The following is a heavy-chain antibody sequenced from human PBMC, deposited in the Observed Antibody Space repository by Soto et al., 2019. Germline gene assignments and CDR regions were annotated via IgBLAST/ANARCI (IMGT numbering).Heavy chain of an antibody. D-gene: IGHD1-7*01. CDR3: ARAPETGTTFYYYMDV. Sequence: GGSLRLSCAASGFTFSSYSMNWVRQAPGKGLEWVSSISSSSSYIYYADSVKGRFTISRDNAKNSLYLQMNSLRAEDTAVYYCARAPETGTTFYYYMDVWGKGTTVTVSS. CDR1: GFTFSSYS. CDR2: ISSSSSYI. V-gene: IGHV3-21*01. J-gene: IGHJ6*03.